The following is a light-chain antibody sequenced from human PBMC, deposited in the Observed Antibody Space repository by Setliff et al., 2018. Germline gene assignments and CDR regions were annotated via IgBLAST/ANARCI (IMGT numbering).Light chain of an antibody. Sequence: QSVLTQPPSASGTPGQGVTISCSGSSSNVGNNAVNWYQQLPRTTPKLLIYSINQRPSGVPDRFSGSKSGTSASLVIYGLQPEDEADYYCATWDDSLNGYVFGTGTKVTV. J-gene: IGLJ1*01. V-gene: IGLV1-44*01. CDR1: SSNVGNNA. CDR2: SIN. CDR3: ATWDDSLNGYV.